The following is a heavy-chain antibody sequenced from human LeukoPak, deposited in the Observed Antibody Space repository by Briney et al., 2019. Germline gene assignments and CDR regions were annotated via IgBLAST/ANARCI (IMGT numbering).Heavy chain of an antibody. Sequence: GGSLRLSCAASVFTFSSYHMNWVRQAPGKGLEWVSYISIISSTIYYADSVKGRFTISRDDAKNSVYLQMNSLRAEDTAVYYCARTYERDLDSWGQGTLVTVSS. CDR1: VFTFSSYH. CDR3: ARTYERDLDS. V-gene: IGHV3-48*01. CDR2: ISIISSTI. D-gene: IGHD5-12*01. J-gene: IGHJ4*02.